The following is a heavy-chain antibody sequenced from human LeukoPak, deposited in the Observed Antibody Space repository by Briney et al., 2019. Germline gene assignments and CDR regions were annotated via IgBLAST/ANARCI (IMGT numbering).Heavy chain of an antibody. CDR2: ISAYNGNT. CDR1: GYTFTSYG. CDR3: ARSVDYASSGYYSY. J-gene: IGHJ4*02. V-gene: IGHV1-18*01. D-gene: IGHD3-22*01. Sequence: ASVKVSCKASGYTFTSYGISWVRQAPGQGLEWMGWISAYNGNTNYAQKLQGRVTMTTDTSTSTAYMELRSLRSDDTAVYYCARSVDYASSGYYSYWGQGTLVTVSS.